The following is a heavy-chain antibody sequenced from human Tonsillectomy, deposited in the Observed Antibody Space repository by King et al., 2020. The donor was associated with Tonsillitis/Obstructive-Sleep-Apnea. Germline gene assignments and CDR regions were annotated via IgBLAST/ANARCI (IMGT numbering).Heavy chain of an antibody. D-gene: IGHD2-2*01. V-gene: IGHV1-18*01. CDR1: GYTFTSYG. CDR3: ARVVPAAMHGQAGLWSQALDYYYYMDV. J-gene: IGHJ6*03. Sequence: QLVQSGAEVKKPGASVKVSCMASGYTFTSYGLSWVRQAPGQGLEWMGWISTYNGNTNYAQKFQGRVTMTTDTSTSTAYIELRSLRSDDTAVYYCARVVPAAMHGQAGLWSQALDYYYYMDVWGKGTTVTVSS. CDR2: ISTYNGNT.